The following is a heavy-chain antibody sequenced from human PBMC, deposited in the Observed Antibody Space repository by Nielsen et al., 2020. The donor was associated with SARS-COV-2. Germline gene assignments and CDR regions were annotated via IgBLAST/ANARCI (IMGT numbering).Heavy chain of an antibody. CDR2: ISHDGNNE. CDR1: GFRFSHYG. D-gene: IGHD2-15*01. Sequence: GGSLRLSCAASGFRFSHYGMHWVRRAPGRGLEWAAVISHDGNNEYYADSVKGRFTISRDNSTNTVYMQMNSLRAEDTAVYYCAKDRGGCSGGSCEYGMDVWGQGTTVTVSS. V-gene: IGHV3-30*18. J-gene: IGHJ6*02. CDR3: AKDRGGCSGGSCEYGMDV.